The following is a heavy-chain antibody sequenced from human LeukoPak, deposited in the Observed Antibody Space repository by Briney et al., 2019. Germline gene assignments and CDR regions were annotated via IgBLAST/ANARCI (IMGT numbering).Heavy chain of an antibody. D-gene: IGHD3-10*01. J-gene: IGHJ4*02. CDR2: ISYDGSNK. V-gene: IGHV3-30*04. CDR1: GFTFSSYA. Sequence: GGSLRLSCAASGFTFSSYAMHWVRQAPGKGLEWVAVISYDGSNKYYADSVKGRFTISRDNSKNTLYLQMNSLRAEDTAVYDCARDGHGSGSYYLGYWGQGTLVTVSS. CDR3: ARDGHGSGSYYLGY.